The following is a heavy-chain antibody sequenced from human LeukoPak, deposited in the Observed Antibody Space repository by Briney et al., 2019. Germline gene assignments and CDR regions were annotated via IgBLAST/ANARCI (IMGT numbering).Heavy chain of an antibody. CDR1: GFTFDDYG. CDR3: ARGALDI. J-gene: IGHJ3*02. CDR2: IYSGGST. V-gene: IGHV3-53*01. Sequence: GGSLRLSCAASGFTFDDYGMSWVRQAPGKGLEWVSVIYSGGSTYYADSVKGRFTISRDNSKNTLYLQMNSLRAEDTAVYYCARGALDIWGQGTMVTVSS.